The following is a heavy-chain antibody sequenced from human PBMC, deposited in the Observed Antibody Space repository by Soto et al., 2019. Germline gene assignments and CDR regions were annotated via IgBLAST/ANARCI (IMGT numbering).Heavy chain of an antibody. CDR2: ISFDGTKR. D-gene: IGHD4-17*01. CDR1: GFTFRYYA. Sequence: QVELVESGGGVVQPGRSLRLSCVASGFTFRYYAFHWVRQAPGKGLEWVAVISFDGTKRFYSDSVKGPFTISRDDSKSTLYLEMNSLRPEDTAVYYCARSLFGDLTNFDFLGQGTLVSVSS. CDR3: ARSLFGDLTNFDF. J-gene: IGHJ4*02. V-gene: IGHV3-30*04.